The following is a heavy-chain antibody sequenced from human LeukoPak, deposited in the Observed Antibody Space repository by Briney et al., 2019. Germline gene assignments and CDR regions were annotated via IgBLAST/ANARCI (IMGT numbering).Heavy chain of an antibody. V-gene: IGHV3-30*04. D-gene: IGHD4-23*01. CDR2: ISYDGSNK. Sequence: GGSLRLSCAASGFTFSSYAMHWVRQAPGKGLEWVAVISYDGSNKYYADSVKGRFTISRDNSKNTLYLQMNSLRAEDTAVYYCARDPDDAGNLPLYYFDYWGQGNLVTVSS. CDR1: GFTFSSYA. CDR3: ARDPDDAGNLPLYYFDY. J-gene: IGHJ4*02.